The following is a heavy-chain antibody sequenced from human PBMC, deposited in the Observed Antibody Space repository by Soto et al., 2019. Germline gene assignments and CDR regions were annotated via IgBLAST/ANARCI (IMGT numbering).Heavy chain of an antibody. CDR3: AVYDFWSGYYTGGLDAFDI. J-gene: IGHJ3*02. CDR2: MNPNSGNT. V-gene: IGHV1-8*01. CDR1: GYTFTSYD. Sequence: QVQLVQSGAEVKKPGASVKVSCKASGYTFTSYDINWVRQATGQGLEWMGWMNPNSGNTGYAQKCQGRVTMTRNTSISTAYMELSSLRSEDTAVYYCAVYDFWSGYYTGGLDAFDIWGQGTMVTVSS. D-gene: IGHD3-3*01.